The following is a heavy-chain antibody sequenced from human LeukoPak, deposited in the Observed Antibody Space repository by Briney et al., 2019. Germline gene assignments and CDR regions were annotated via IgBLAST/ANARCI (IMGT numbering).Heavy chain of an antibody. J-gene: IGHJ4*02. CDR3: ARGPTTMTRAFDY. CDR2: IHYSGST. CDR1: GGSISSYY. Sequence: SETLSLTCTVSGGSISSYYWSWIRQPPGKGLEWIGYIHYSGSTNYNPSLKSRVTISVDTSKNQFSLKLSSVTAADTAVYYCARGPTTMTRAFDYWGQGTLVTVSS. V-gene: IGHV4-59*12. D-gene: IGHD4-11*01.